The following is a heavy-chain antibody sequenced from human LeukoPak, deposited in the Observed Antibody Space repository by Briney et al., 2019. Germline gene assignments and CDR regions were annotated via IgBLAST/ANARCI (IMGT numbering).Heavy chain of an antibody. J-gene: IGHJ4*02. Sequence: PGGSLRLSCAASGFTFSSYGMHWVRQAPGKGLEWVAVISYDGSNKYYADSVKGRFTISRDNSKNTLYLQMNSLRAEDTAVYYCAKDLRKGVAVAGNWGQGTLVTVSS. CDR1: GFTFSSYG. D-gene: IGHD6-19*01. V-gene: IGHV3-30*18. CDR3: AKDLRKGVAVAGN. CDR2: ISYDGSNK.